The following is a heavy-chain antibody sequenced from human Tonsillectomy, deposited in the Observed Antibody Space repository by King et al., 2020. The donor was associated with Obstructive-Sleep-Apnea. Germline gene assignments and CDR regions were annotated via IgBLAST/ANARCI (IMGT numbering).Heavy chain of an antibody. D-gene: IGHD1-7*01. J-gene: IGHJ6*02. V-gene: IGHV3-15*01. CDR2: IKSKTDGGTT. Sequence: VQLVESGGGLVKPGGSLRLSCAASGFTFSNAWMSWVRQAPGKGLEWVGRIKSKTDGGTTDYAAPVKGRFTTPRDDSKNTLYLQMNSLKTEDTAVYYCTTALFLGELELLHYYYGMDVWGQGTTVTVSS. CDR3: TTALFLGELELLHYYYGMDV. CDR1: GFTFSNAW.